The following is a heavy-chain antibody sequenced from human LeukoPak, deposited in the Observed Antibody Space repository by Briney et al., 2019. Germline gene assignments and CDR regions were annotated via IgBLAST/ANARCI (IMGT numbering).Heavy chain of an antibody. CDR3: ARNNYYDSSGYPHDY. J-gene: IGHJ4*02. D-gene: IGHD3-22*01. Sequence: GGSLRLSCAASGFTFSSYSMNWVRQAPGKGLEWVSYISSSSGTIYYADSVKGRFTISRDNAKNSLYLQMNSLRAEDTAVYYCARNNYYDSSGYPHDYWGQGTLVTVSS. CDR1: GFTFSSYS. CDR2: ISSSSGTI. V-gene: IGHV3-48*01.